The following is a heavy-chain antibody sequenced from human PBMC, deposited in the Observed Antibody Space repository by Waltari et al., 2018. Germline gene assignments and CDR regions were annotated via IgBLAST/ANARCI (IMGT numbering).Heavy chain of an antibody. CDR1: GFTFSSYS. CDR2: ISSSSSYI. CDR3: ARDHGTGSGGYNFDY. Sequence: EVQLVESGGGLVKPGGSLRLSCAASGFTFSSYSMNWVRQAPGKGVELVSSISSSSSYIYYADSVKGRFTISRDNAKNSLYLQMNSLRAEDTAVYYCARDHGTGSGGYNFDYWGQGTLVTVSS. V-gene: IGHV3-21*01. J-gene: IGHJ4*02. D-gene: IGHD3-10*01.